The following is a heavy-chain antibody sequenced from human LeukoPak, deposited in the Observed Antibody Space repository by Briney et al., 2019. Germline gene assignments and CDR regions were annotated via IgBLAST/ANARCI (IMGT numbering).Heavy chain of an antibody. CDR1: EYTFTGYY. Sequence: ASVKVSCKASEYTFTGYYMHWVRQAPGQGLEWMGWINPNSGGTNYAQKFQGRVTMTRDTSISTAYMELSRLRSDDTAVYYCARASGSYYYFDYWGQGTLVTVSS. D-gene: IGHD1-26*01. CDR2: INPNSGGT. J-gene: IGHJ4*02. V-gene: IGHV1-2*02. CDR3: ARASGSYYYFDY.